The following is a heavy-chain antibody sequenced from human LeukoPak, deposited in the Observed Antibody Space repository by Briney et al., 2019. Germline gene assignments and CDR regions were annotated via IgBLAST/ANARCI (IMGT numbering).Heavy chain of an antibody. CDR2: IRSKVYGGTT. CDR3: TRGLDY. Sequence: PGRSLRLSCTPSGFTFGDYALSWVRQAPGKGLEWVGFIRSKVYGGTTEYAASVKGRFTMLRDDSKSIAYLQMNSLKTEDTAVYFCTRGLDYWGQGTLVTVSS. CDR1: GFTFGDYA. J-gene: IGHJ4*02. V-gene: IGHV3-49*04.